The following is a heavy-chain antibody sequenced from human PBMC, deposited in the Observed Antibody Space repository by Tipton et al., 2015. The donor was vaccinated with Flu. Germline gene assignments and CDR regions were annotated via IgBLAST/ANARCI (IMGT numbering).Heavy chain of an antibody. CDR2: VHYTGST. D-gene: IGHD3-16*02. CDR1: GGSISSSSYH. J-gene: IGHJ5*02. CDR3: GRVGGVYRDASGFIPWFDL. V-gene: IGHV4-39*07. Sequence: LRLSCTVSGGSISSSSYHWGWIRQPPGMGLEWIGSVHYTGSTYQNPSLKSRVTISVDTSKNQFSLKLSSVTAAATAVYYCGRVGGVYRDASGFIPWFDLCGQGTLVTVSS.